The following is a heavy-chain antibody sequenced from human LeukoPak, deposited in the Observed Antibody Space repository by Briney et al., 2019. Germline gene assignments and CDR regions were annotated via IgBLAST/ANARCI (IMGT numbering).Heavy chain of an antibody. V-gene: IGHV1-69*04. CDR3: ARVGTHWYFDL. J-gene: IGHJ2*01. CDR1: GGTFSSYA. D-gene: IGHD7-27*01. CDR2: IIPILGIA. Sequence: ASVKVSCKASGGTFSSYAISWVRQAPGQGLEWMGRIIPILGIANYAQKLQGRVTITADKSTSTAYMELSSLRSEDTAVYYCARVGTHWYFDLWGRGTLVTVSS.